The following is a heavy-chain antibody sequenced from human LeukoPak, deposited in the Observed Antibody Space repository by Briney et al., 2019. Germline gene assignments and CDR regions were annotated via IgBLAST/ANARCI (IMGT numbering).Heavy chain of an antibody. D-gene: IGHD3-3*01. CDR1: GGSISSYY. J-gene: IGHJ4*02. V-gene: IGHV4-59*01. CDR3: ARVTIFGVAWGFDY. CDR2: IYYSGST. Sequence: SETLSLTCTVSGGSISSYYWGWIRQPPGKGREWIGYIYYSGSTNYNPSLKSRVTISVDTSKNQFSLKLSSVTAADTAVYYCARVTIFGVAWGFDYWGERTLGTVSS.